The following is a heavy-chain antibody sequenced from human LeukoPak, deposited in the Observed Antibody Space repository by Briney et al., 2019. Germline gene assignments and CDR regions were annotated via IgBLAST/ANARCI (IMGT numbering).Heavy chain of an antibody. Sequence: GGSLRLSCAASGFTFSSYAMHWVRQAPGKGLEYVSAISSNGDSTYYANSVKGRFTISRDNSKNTLYLQMGSLRAEDMAVYYCARGHHSSGWYANAYWGQGPLVPVSS. V-gene: IGHV3-64*01. CDR1: GFTFSSYA. J-gene: IGHJ4*02. D-gene: IGHD6-19*01. CDR3: ARGHHSSGWYANAY. CDR2: ISSNGDST.